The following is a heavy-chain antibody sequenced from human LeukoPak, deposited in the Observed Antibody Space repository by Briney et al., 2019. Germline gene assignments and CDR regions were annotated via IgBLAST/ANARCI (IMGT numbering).Heavy chain of an antibody. CDR3: ARHYCTGDNCYYFDY. J-gene: IGHJ4*02. D-gene: IGHD2-8*02. CDR2: VYYSGST. Sequence: SETLSLTCTVSGGSISSYYWSWIRQPPGKGLEWIGFVYYSGSTNYNPSLKSRVTLSVDTSKNQFSLKLNSVTAADTAVYYCARHYCTGDNCYYFDYWDQGTLVTVSS. CDR1: GGSISSYY. V-gene: IGHV4-59*01.